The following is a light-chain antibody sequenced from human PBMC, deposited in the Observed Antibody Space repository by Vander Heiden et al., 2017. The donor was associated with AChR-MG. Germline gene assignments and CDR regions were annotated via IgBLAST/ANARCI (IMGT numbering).Light chain of an antibody. J-gene: IGLJ3*02. CDR3: SSYTSSSTRV. CDR1: SSDVGGYNY. V-gene: IGLV2-14*01. Sequence: QSALTQPASVCGSPGQSITISCSGTSSDVGGYNYVPWYQQHPGKAPKLMIYEVSNRPSGVSNRFSGAKSGNTASLTISGLQAEDEADYYCSSYTSSSTRVFGGGTKLTVL. CDR2: EVS.